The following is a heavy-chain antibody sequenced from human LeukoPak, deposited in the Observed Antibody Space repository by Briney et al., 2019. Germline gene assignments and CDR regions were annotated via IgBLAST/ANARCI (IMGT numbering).Heavy chain of an antibody. CDR1: GFTFGDYA. CDR3: TRDQVGGTMVRGVTIFDY. CDR2: IRSKAYGGTT. V-gene: IGHV3-49*03. D-gene: IGHD3-10*01. Sequence: PGGSLRLSCTASGFTFGDYAMSWFRQAPGKGLEWVGFIRSKAYGGTTEYAASVKGRFTISRDDSKSIAYLQMNSLKTEDTAVYYCTRDQVGGTMVRGVTIFDYWGQGTLVTVSS. J-gene: IGHJ4*02.